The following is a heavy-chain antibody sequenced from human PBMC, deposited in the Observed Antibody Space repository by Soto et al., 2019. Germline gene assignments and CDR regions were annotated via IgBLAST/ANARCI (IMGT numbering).Heavy chain of an antibody. CDR3: ARLGFPGAIYFDS. J-gene: IGHJ4*02. CDR2: IYPGDSET. V-gene: IGHV5-51*01. Sequence: GESLKISCKGSGYNFTTFWIGWVRQVPGKGLEWMGIIYPGDSETKYSPDFEGQVTISADRSTNTAYLQWRSLRASDTAMYYCARLGFPGAIYFDSWGLGTLVTVS. CDR1: GYNFTTFW.